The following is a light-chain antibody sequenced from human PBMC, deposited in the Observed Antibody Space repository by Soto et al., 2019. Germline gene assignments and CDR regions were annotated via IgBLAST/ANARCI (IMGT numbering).Light chain of an antibody. CDR1: SSDVGGYNY. V-gene: IGLV2-14*01. CDR3: SSYITSNTRQIV. Sequence: QSVLTQPASVSGSPGQAITISCTGNSSDVGGYNYVSWYQQHPGKTPNFMIYDVSNRPSGVSNRFSGSKSGNTASLTISGLQAEDEADYYCSSYITSNTRQIVFGNGTKGTVL. J-gene: IGLJ1*01. CDR2: DVS.